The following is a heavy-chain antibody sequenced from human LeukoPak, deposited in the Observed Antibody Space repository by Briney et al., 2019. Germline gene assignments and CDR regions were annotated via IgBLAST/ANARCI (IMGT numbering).Heavy chain of an antibody. V-gene: IGHV4-34*01. CDR2: INHSGST. Sequence: KPSETLSLTCAVYGGSFSGYYWSWIRQPPGKGLEWIGEINHSGSTNYNPSLKSRVTISVDTSKNQFSLKLSSETAADTAVYYCARVAAIAVAGTTAPYYYYYGMDVWGKGTTVTVSS. D-gene: IGHD6-19*01. CDR1: GGSFSGYY. J-gene: IGHJ6*04. CDR3: ARVAAIAVAGTTAPYYYYYGMDV.